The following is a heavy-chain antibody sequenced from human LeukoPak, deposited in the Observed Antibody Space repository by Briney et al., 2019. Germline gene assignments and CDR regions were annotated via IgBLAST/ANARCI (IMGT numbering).Heavy chain of an antibody. J-gene: IGHJ4*02. CDR3: ARAKGWNYRYYFDY. D-gene: IGHD1-7*01. Sequence: ASETLSLTCAVYGGSFSGYYWSWIRQPPGKGLEWIGEINHSGSTNYNPSLKSRVTISVDTSKNQFSLKLNSVTAADTAVYYCARAKGWNYRYYFDYWGKGTLVTVSS. V-gene: IGHV4-34*01. CDR1: GGSFSGYY. CDR2: INHSGST.